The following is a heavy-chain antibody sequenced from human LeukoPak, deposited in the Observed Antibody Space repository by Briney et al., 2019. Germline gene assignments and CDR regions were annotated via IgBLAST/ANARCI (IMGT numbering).Heavy chain of an antibody. CDR1: GYTFPGSY. CDR2: INPNSGGT. D-gene: IGHD6-6*01. J-gene: IGHJ4*02. V-gene: IGHV1-2*02. CDR3: AREHIISSGKVFDY. Sequence: ASVKVSCKASGYTFPGSYMHWVRHAPGQGLEWMGWINPNSGGTNYAQKFQGRVTMTRDTSISTAYMELSRLRSDDTAVYYCAREHIISSGKVFDYWGQGTLVTVSS.